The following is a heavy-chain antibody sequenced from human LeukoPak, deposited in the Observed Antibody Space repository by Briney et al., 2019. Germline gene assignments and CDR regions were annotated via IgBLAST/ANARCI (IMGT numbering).Heavy chain of an antibody. CDR1: GFTFSTYG. D-gene: IGHD3-10*01. CDR2: ISGSGGAT. J-gene: IGHJ4*02. V-gene: IGHV3-23*01. Sequence: GGSLTLSCAASGFTFSTYGMSWVRQAPGKGLEWVSGISGSGGATYYADSVKGRFTISRDDPHNTLYLQMNSLRGEDTAVYFCARGGVDYYGSGTYYIMYYFDYWGQGALVTVSS. CDR3: ARGGVDYYGSGTYYIMYYFDY.